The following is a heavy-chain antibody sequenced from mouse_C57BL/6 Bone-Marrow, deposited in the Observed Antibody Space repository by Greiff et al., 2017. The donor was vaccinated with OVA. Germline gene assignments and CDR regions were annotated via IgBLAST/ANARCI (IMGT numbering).Heavy chain of an antibody. Sequence: QVHVKQPGAELVKPGASVKLSCKASGYTFTSYWMQWVKQRPGQGLEWIGEIDPSDSYTNYNQKFKGKATLTVDTSSSTAYMQLSSLTSEDSAVYYCARSGDGYYYAMDYWGQGTSVTVSS. J-gene: IGHJ4*01. CDR2: IDPSDSYT. CDR1: GYTFTSYW. D-gene: IGHD2-3*01. V-gene: IGHV1-50*01. CDR3: ARSGDGYYYAMDY.